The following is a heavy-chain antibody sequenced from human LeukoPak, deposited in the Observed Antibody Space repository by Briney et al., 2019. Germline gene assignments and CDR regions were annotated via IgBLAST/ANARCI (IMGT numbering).Heavy chain of an antibody. CDR2: INHSGST. V-gene: IGHV4-34*01. CDR3: ARGGLITIFGVVTYNWFDP. CDR1: GGSFSGYY. D-gene: IGHD3-3*01. J-gene: IGHJ5*02. Sequence: PSETLSLTCAVYGGSFSGYYWSWIRQPPGKGLEWIGEINHSGSTNYNPSLKSRVTISVDTSKNQFSLKLSSVTAADTAVYYCARGGLITIFGVVTYNWFDPWGKGTLVTASS.